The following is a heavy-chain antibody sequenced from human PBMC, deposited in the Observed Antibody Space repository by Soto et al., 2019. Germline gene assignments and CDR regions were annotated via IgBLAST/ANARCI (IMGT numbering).Heavy chain of an antibody. Sequence: ASVKVSCKASGYTFTSYGISWVRQAPRQGLEWMGWISAYNGNTNYAQKLQGRVTMTTDTSTSTAYMELRSLTSEDTAIYYCARGPFRPSAMDVWGQGTTVTVSS. J-gene: IGHJ6*02. CDR2: ISAYNGNT. CDR1: GYTFTSYG. V-gene: IGHV1-18*04. CDR3: ARGPFRPSAMDV. D-gene: IGHD3-10*01.